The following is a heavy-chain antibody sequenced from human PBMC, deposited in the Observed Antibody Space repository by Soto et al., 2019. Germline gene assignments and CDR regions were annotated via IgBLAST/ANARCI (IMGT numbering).Heavy chain of an antibody. Sequence: GGSLRLSCAVSGFTFSSYGMNWVRQAPGKGLEWVAAIYYDGSNKYYADSVRGRFTISRDNFKNTLYLHMSSLRAEDTAVYYCARDSKDDSSGYYAGFDYWGQGTLVTVSS. CDR2: IYYDGSNK. V-gene: IGHV3-33*01. CDR1: GFTFSSYG. CDR3: ARDSKDDSSGYYAGFDY. J-gene: IGHJ4*02. D-gene: IGHD3-22*01.